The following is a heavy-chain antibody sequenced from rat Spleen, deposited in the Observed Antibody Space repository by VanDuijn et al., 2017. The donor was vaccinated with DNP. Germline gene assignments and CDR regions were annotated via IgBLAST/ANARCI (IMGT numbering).Heavy chain of an antibody. J-gene: IGHJ4*01. CDR1: GFSLTSYG. D-gene: IGHD1-1*01. CDR2: ISSGGST. V-gene: IGHV2S12*01. Sequence: QVQLKESGPGLVQPSQTLSLTCTVSGFSLTSYGVSWVRQPPGKGLEWIAAISSGGSTYYNSALKSRLSISRDTSKSQVFLKMNSLQTEDTATYYCARLRLEWEVRAMDAWGQGTSVTVSS. CDR3: ARLRLEWEVRAMDA.